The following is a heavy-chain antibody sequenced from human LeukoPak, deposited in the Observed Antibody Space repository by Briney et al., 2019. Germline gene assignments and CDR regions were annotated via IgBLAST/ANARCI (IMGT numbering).Heavy chain of an antibody. CDR2: MSSDGSNK. CDR1: GFTFSIYA. CDR3: ARDRGGSGSYYSDY. V-gene: IGHV3-30-3*01. Sequence: GGSLRLSCAASGFTFSIYAMSWVRQAPGKGLEWVAAMSSDGSNKNYADSVKGRFTISRDNFKNTLFLEMNSLRPEDMAVYYCARDRGGSGSYYSDYRGQGTLVIVSS. J-gene: IGHJ4*02. D-gene: IGHD3-10*01.